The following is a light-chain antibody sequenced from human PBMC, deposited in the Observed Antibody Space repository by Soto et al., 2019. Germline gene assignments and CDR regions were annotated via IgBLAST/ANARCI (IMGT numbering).Light chain of an antibody. CDR2: EGS. CDR1: SRDVGTYTL. J-gene: IGLJ3*02. CDR3: CSYTDGSSLL. Sequence: QSVLTQPASVSGSPGQSITISCTGTSRDVGTYTLVSWYQHYPGKAPKLIIYEGSKRPSGVSNRFSGSRSGNTASLTISGLQAEDEADYYCCSYTDGSSLLFGGGTKLTVL. V-gene: IGLV2-23*01.